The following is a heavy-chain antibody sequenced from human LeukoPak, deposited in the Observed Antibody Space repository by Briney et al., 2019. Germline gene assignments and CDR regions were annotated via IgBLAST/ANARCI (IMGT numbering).Heavy chain of an antibody. D-gene: IGHD1-1*01. CDR3: ARSPHNWNGEDYYYYMDV. V-gene: IGHV3-23*01. Sequence: GGSLRLSCAASGFTFSSYGMNWVRRAPGKGLEWVSVISDSGGSTYYTDSVKGRFTISRDNSKNTLYLQMNSLRAEDTAVYYCARSPHNWNGEDYYYYMDVWGKGTTVTVSS. J-gene: IGHJ6*03. CDR2: ISDSGGST. CDR1: GFTFSSYG.